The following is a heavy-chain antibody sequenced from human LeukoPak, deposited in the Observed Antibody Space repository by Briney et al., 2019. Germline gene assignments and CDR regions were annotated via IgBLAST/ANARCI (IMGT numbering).Heavy chain of an antibody. V-gene: IGHV1-2*04. Sequence: ASVKVSCKASGYIFSDYYMHWVRQATGQGLEWLGWINPNSGGTNYAQKFQGWVTMTRDTSISTAYMELSRLRSDDTAVYYCARGGHNSSSSYYFDYWGQGTLVTVSS. CDR1: GYIFSDYY. CDR2: INPNSGGT. J-gene: IGHJ4*02. CDR3: ARGGHNSSSSYYFDY. D-gene: IGHD6-13*01.